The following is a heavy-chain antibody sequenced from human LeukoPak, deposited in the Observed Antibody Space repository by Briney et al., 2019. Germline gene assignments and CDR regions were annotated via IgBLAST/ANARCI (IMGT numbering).Heavy chain of an antibody. V-gene: IGHV3-23*01. CDR1: GFTFSTYA. J-gene: IGHJ5*02. Sequence: GGSLSLSCAASGFTFSTYAMSWVRQAPGKGLEWVSPINDSGDSTYYADSVKGRFTISRDNSKDTLYLLMNNLRAEDTAIFYCATAYCSSTSCPTWGQGTLVTVSS. CDR2: INDSGDST. D-gene: IGHD2-2*01. CDR3: ATAYCSSTSCPT.